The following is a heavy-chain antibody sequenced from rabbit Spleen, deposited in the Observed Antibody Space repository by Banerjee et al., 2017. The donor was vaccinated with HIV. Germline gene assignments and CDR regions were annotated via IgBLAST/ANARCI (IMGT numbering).Heavy chain of an antibody. V-gene: IGHV1S40*01. CDR1: GFSFSSRYY. Sequence: QSLEESGGDLVKPGASLTLTYTASGFSFSSRYYMCWVRQAPGKGLEWIACIYAGSSGDTYYASWAKGRFTISKTSSTTVTLQMTSLTAADTATYFCARDTSSSFSSYGMDLWGPGTLVTVS. D-gene: IGHD1-1*01. CDR2: IYAGSSGDT. CDR3: ARDTSSSFSSYGMDL. J-gene: IGHJ6*01.